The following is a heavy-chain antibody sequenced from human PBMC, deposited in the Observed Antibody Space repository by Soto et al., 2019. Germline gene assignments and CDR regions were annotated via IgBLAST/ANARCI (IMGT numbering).Heavy chain of an antibody. Sequence: GGSLRLSCAVSGFTFSSYWMHWVRQAPGKGLVWVSRINSDGSSTSYADSVKGRFTISRDNAKNTLYLQMNSLRAEDTAVYYCARGGVVLTPHSYYYYYYYMDVWGKGTTVTVSS. CDR2: INSDGSST. CDR3: ARGGVVLTPHSYYYYYYYMDV. J-gene: IGHJ6*03. V-gene: IGHV3-74*01. CDR1: GFTFSSYW. D-gene: IGHD2-8*01.